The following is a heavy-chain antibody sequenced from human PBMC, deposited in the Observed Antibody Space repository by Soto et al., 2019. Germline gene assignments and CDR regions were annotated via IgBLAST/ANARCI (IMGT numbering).Heavy chain of an antibody. J-gene: IGHJ3*02. Sequence: QVQLVQSGAEVKKPGASVKVSCTASGYTFTSYDINWVRQATGQGLEWMGWMNPTSGNTDYAQKFQSRVTKTRNTSIRKAYMELISLRSEDTAAYYSAMSHSTVAEAFDIWGQGTLVTVSS. D-gene: IGHD6-13*01. CDR2: MNPTSGNT. CDR1: GYTFTSYD. V-gene: IGHV1-8*01. CDR3: AMSHSTVAEAFDI.